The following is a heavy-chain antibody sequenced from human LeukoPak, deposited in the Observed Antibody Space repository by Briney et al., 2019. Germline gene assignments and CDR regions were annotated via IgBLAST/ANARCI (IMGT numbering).Heavy chain of an antibody. CDR1: GFPFEANA. J-gene: IGHJ4*02. D-gene: IGHD5-18*01. V-gene: IGHV3-23*01. CDR3: AKDWIQFNRVFDCFDS. Sequence: GGSLRLSCATSGFPFEANAMSWVRQAPGKGLEWVATIGNTETFYADSVTGRFTISRDNSKNTVNLQMNRLRVEDTAIYYCAKDWIQFNRVFDCFDSWGQGTLVTVSS. CDR2: IGNTET.